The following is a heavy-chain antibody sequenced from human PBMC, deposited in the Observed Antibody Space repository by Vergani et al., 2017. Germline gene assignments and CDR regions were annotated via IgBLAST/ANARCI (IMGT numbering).Heavy chain of an antibody. J-gene: IGHJ4*02. CDR3: ARGFDGIAAAGTAKN. D-gene: IGHD6-13*01. CDR2: ISYDGSNK. CDR1: GFTFSSYA. Sequence: VQLLESGGGVVQPGRSLRLSCAASGFTFSSYAMHWVRQAPGKGLEWVAVISYDGSNKYYADSVKGRFTISRDNSKNTLYLQMNSLRAEDTAVYYCARGFDGIAAAGTAKNWGQGTLVTVSS. V-gene: IGHV3-30-3*01.